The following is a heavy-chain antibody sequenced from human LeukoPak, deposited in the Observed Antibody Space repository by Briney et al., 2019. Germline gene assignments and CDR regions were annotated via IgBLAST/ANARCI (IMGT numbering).Heavy chain of an antibody. CDR1: GGSISSSSYY. J-gene: IGHJ5*02. D-gene: IGHD3-3*01. V-gene: IGHV4-39*01. CDR2: IYYSGST. CDR3: ASTYYDFWSGYYNWLDP. Sequence: PSETLSLTCTVSGGSISSSSYYWGWIRQPPGKGLEWIGSIYYSGSTYYNPSLKSRVTISVDTSKNQFSLKLSSVTAADTAVYYCASTYYDFWSGYYNWLDPWGQGTLVTVSS.